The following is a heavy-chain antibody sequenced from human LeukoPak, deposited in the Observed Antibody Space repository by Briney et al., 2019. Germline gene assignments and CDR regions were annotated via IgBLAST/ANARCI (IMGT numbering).Heavy chain of an antibody. D-gene: IGHD3-22*01. J-gene: IGHJ3*02. CDR2: INHSGST. Sequence: PSETLSLTCAVYGGSFSGYYWSWIRQPPGKGLEWIGEINHSGSTNYNPSLKRRVTISVDTSKNQFSLKLSSVTAADTAVYYCAREGVVVIKGAFDIWGQGTMVTVSS. V-gene: IGHV4-34*01. CDR3: AREGVVVIKGAFDI. CDR1: GGSFSGYY.